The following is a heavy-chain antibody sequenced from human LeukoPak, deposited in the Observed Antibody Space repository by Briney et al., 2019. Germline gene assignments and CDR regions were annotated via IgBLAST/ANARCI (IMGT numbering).Heavy chain of an antibody. V-gene: IGHV3-21*01. CDR2: ISSSSSYI. CDR3: ARGDIVVVPAATDY. CDR1: GFTFSSDS. D-gene: IGHD2-2*01. J-gene: IGHJ4*02. Sequence: GGSLRLSCAASGFTFSSDSMNWVRQAPGKGLEWVSSISSSSSYIYYADSVKGRFTISRDNDKTSLYLQMNSLRAEDTAVYYCARGDIVVVPAATDYWGQGTLVTVSS.